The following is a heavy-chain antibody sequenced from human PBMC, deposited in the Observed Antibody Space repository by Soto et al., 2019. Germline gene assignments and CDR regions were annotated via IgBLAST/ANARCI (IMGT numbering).Heavy chain of an antibody. CDR2: IKQDGSEK. CDR1: GFTFSFYW. Sequence: GGSLRLSCAASGFTFSFYWMSWVRQAPGKGLEWVANIKQDGSEKYYVDSVKGRFTISRDNAKNSLSLQMTSLRAEDTAVYYCARDKAASYYFDHWGQGARVTVS. V-gene: IGHV3-7*03. J-gene: IGHJ4*02. D-gene: IGHD6-25*01. CDR3: ARDKAASYYFDH.